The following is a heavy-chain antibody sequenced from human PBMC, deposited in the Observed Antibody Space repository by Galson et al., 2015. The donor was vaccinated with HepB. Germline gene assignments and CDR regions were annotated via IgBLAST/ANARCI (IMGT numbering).Heavy chain of an antibody. CDR2: IYYTGST. J-gene: IGHJ4*02. V-gene: IGHV4-31*03. Sequence: QVQLQESGPGLVKPSQTLSLTCTVSGGSISSGGYFLNWIRQHPGKGLEWIGYIYYTGSTYYNPSLKSRVTMSLDASDNQFSLKLNSVTAADTAVYYCARGVSYGDFALDYWGQGTLVTVSS. CDR1: GGSISSGGYF. CDR3: ARGVSYGDFALDY. D-gene: IGHD4-17*01.